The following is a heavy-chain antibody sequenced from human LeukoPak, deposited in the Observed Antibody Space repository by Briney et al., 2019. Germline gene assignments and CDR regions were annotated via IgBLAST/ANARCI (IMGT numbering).Heavy chain of an antibody. D-gene: IGHD1-1*01. V-gene: IGHV1-69*04. J-gene: IGHJ6*02. Sequence: RRASVKVSCKASVGTFSSYTISWVRQAPGQGLEWMGRFIPILGIANCAQKFQGRVAITADKSTSTAYMELSSLRSEDTAVYYCARDGAQLERLPDDPHYYYGMDVWGQGTTVTVSS. CDR1: VGTFSSYT. CDR3: ARDGAQLERLPDDPHYYYGMDV. CDR2: FIPILGIA.